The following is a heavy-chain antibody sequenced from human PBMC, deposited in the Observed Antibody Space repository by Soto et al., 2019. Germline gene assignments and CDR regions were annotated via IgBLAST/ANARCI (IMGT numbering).Heavy chain of an antibody. V-gene: IGHV1-69*12. CDR3: ARPTRFYYDSSGQSAWFDA. CDR2: IIPIFGTA. Sequence: QVQLVQSGAEVKKPGSSVKVSCKASGGTFSSYAISWVRQAPGQGLEWMGGIIPIFGTANYAQKFQGRVTITADDSTTTAYMELSSLRSEDTAVYYCARPTRFYYDSSGQSAWFDAWGQGTLVTVSS. J-gene: IGHJ5*02. CDR1: GGTFSSYA. D-gene: IGHD3-22*01.